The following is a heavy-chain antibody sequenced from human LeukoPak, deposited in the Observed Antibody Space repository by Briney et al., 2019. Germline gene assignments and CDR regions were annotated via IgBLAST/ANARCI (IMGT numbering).Heavy chain of an antibody. CDR3: VRVGSSLYRDDY. J-gene: IGHJ4*02. Sequence: GASVKVSCKASGYTFTNSDINWVRQAPGQGLEWIGWMNPNSGNTGYAQRFQGRVTISRDTSISTAYMELSSLRFEDTAVYYCVRVGSSLYRDDYWGQGTLVTVSS. CDR2: MNPNSGNT. D-gene: IGHD6-13*01. V-gene: IGHV1-8*03. CDR1: GYTFTNSD.